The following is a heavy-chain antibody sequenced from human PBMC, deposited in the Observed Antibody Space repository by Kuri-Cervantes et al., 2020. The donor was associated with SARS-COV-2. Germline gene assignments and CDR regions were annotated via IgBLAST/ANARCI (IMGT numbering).Heavy chain of an antibody. CDR3: AKELLWFGDLHGGYFDY. D-gene: IGHD3-10*01. CDR2: IITAFGTA. V-gene: IGHV1-69*06. CDR1: GGTFSSYT. J-gene: IGHJ4*02. Sequence: SVKVSCKASGGTFSSYTISWVRQAPGQGLEWMGGIITAFGTANYAQKFQDRVTLIADKSTSTVFMGLSRLSSEDTAVYYCAKELLWFGDLHGGYFDYWGQGTLVTVSS.